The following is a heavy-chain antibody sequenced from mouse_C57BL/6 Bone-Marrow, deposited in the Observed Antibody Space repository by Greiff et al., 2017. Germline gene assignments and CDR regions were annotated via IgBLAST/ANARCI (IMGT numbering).Heavy chain of an antibody. CDR1: GYAFSSSW. CDR2: IYPGDGDT. J-gene: IGHJ2*01. V-gene: IGHV1-82*01. Sequence: QVQLQQSGPELVKPGASVKISCKASGYAFSSSWMNWVKQRPGKGLEWIGRIYPGDGDTNYNGKFKGKATMTADKSSSTAYMQLSSLTSEDSAVSFCARDTTDHWGQGTTRTVSS. CDR3: ARDTTDH. D-gene: IGHD1-1*01.